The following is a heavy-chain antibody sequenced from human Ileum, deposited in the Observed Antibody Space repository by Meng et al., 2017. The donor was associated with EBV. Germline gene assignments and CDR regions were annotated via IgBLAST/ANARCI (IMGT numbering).Heavy chain of an antibody. CDR3: ARVERGVKFDK. Sequence: QVQLLQSWDEVKQPGASVKLSCKSSGYTFSNYAIHWVRQAPGQRPEWMGWINADNGNTKYSQKYQGRVTITRNTPASTVYMDVRSLRSEDTAVYFCARVERGVKFDKWGQGTLVTVSS. V-gene: IGHV1-3*01. J-gene: IGHJ4*01. D-gene: IGHD2-21*01. CDR2: INADNGNT. CDR1: GYTFSNYA.